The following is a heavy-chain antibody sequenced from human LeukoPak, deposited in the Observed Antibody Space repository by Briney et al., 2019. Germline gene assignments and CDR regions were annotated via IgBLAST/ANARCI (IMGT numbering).Heavy chain of an antibody. Sequence: GASVKVSCKASGYTFISYGISWVRQAPGQGLEWMGWINPNSGDTNYAQKFQGRVTMTRDTSISTAYMELSRLRSDDTAVYYCARGGESSSPGVMYYFDYWGQGTLVTVSS. D-gene: IGHD6-6*01. CDR3: ARGGESSSPGVMYYFDY. CDR2: INPNSGDT. V-gene: IGHV1-2*02. J-gene: IGHJ4*02. CDR1: GYTFISYG.